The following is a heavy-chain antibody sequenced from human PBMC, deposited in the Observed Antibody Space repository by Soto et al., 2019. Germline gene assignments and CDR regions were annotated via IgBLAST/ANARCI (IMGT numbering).Heavy chain of an antibody. CDR2: ISYDGSNK. CDR3: AEDRSYYYYGMDV. Sequence: QVQLVESGGGVVQPGRSLRLSCAASGFTFSSYGMHWVRQAPGKGLEWVAVISYDGSNKYYADSVKGRFTISRDNSKNTLYLQMNSLRAEDTAVYYCAEDRSYYYYGMDVWGQGTTVTVSS. J-gene: IGHJ6*02. V-gene: IGHV3-30*18. CDR1: GFTFSSYG.